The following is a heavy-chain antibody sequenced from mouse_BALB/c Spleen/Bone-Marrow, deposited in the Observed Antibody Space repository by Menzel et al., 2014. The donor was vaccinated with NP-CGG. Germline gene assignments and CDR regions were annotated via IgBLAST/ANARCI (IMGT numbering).Heavy chain of an antibody. Sequence: VQLQQSASSLVKPSQTLSLTCSVTVDSITTGYWNWIRKYPGHKLEYMGYLSNSRNTYYNPYLKSRSSITRDTSKNQYYLQLNSVTTEDTATYYCARFRSTGARDYWGQGTPVTGSS. CDR1: VDSITTGY. V-gene: IGHV3-8*02. CDR2: LSNSRNT. CDR3: ARFRSTGARDY. J-gene: IGHJ4*01.